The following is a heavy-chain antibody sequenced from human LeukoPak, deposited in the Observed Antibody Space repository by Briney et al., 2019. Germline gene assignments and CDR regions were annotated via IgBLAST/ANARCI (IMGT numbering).Heavy chain of an antibody. CDR1: GYTFTTYG. J-gene: IGHJ4*02. D-gene: IGHD5-12*01. CDR2: ISARSGNT. CDR3: ARDSLVSGYDYDY. V-gene: IGHV1-18*01. Sequence: ASVKVSCKASGYTFTTYGITWVRQAPGQGLEWMGWISARSGNTNFAQKVQGRVTLTTDTPTSTAYMELRSLRSDDTAVYYCARDSLVSGYDYDYWGQGTLVTVSS.